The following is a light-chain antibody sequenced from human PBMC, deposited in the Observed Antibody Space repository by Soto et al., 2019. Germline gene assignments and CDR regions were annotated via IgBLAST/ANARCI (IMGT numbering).Light chain of an antibody. CDR2: EGT. Sequence: QSVLTQPASVSGSPGQSITISCTGTSSDVGTYNLVSWYQQHPGKAPQLMIYEGTKRPSGVSNRFSGAKSGNTASLPISGRQAEDEADYYCCSYAGSSTHVVFGGGTKLTVL. V-gene: IGLV2-23*01. CDR1: SSDVGTYNL. CDR3: CSYAGSSTHVV. J-gene: IGLJ2*01.